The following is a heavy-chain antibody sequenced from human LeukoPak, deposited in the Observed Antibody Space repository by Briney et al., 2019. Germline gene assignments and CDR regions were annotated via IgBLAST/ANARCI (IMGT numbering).Heavy chain of an antibody. CDR2: IYHSGST. J-gene: IGHJ3*02. Sequence: SETLSLTCTVSGYSISSGYYWGWLRQPPGKGLEWIGSIYHSGSTYYNPSLKSQVTISLDTSRNQFSLKLNSVTAADTAVYYCAKSNGYGLVDIWGQGTMVTVSS. V-gene: IGHV4-38-2*02. CDR1: GYSISSGYY. CDR3: AKSNGYGLVDI. D-gene: IGHD3-10*01.